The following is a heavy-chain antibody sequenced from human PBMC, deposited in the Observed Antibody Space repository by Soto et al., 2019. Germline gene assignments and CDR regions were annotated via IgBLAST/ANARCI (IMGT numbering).Heavy chain of an antibody. J-gene: IGHJ4*02. D-gene: IGHD6-19*01. Sequence: PSETLSLTCIVSGGSISSSTYYWGWIRQPPGQGLEWIGTIYYSGSTYYNPSLKSRATISVDTSKNQFSLEMSSVTAADTAVYSCARSRWSSGSDYSAQGTLVTVSS. CDR1: GGSISSSTYY. CDR3: ARSRWSSGSDY. V-gene: IGHV4-39*01. CDR2: IYYSGST.